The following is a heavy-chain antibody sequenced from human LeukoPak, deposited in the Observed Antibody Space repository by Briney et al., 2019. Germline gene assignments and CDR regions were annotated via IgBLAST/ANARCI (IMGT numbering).Heavy chain of an antibody. CDR1: GFTFSSYW. CDR3: ARVLRYSGSHGDY. Sequence: GGSLRLSCAASGFTFSSYWMSWVRQAPEKGLEWVANIKHDGSEKYYVDSVKGRFTISRDNAKNSLYLQMNSLRAEDTAVYYCARVLRYSGSHGDYWGQGTLVTVSS. CDR2: IKHDGSEK. J-gene: IGHJ4*02. V-gene: IGHV3-7*01. D-gene: IGHD1-26*01.